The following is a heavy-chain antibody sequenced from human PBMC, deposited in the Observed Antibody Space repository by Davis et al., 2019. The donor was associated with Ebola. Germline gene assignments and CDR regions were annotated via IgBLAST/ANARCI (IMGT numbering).Heavy chain of an antibody. V-gene: IGHV1-18*01. J-gene: IGHJ4*02. CDR2: ISAYNGNT. D-gene: IGHD5-24*01. Sequence: ASVKVSCKASGYSFKNYAISWVRQAPGQGLEWMGWISAYNGNTNYAQKVQGRVTMTTDTSTGTAYLDLRSLRSDDTAVYYCARGDGYNWRLDYWGQGTLVTVSS. CDR3: ARGDGYNWRLDY. CDR1: GYSFKNYA.